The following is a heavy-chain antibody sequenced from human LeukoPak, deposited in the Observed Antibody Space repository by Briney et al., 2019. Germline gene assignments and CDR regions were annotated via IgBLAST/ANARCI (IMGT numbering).Heavy chain of an antibody. J-gene: IGHJ4*02. CDR1: GYTFTSYH. V-gene: IGHV1-18*01. CDR2: ISAYNGNT. CDR3: ARSPYYGGNWAADY. Sequence: ASVKVSCKASGYTFTSYHLNWVRQAHGQGLEWMGWISAYNGNTNYAQKLQGRVTMTTDTSTSTAYMELRSLRSDDTAVYYCARSPYYGGNWAADYWGQGTLVTVSS. D-gene: IGHD4-23*01.